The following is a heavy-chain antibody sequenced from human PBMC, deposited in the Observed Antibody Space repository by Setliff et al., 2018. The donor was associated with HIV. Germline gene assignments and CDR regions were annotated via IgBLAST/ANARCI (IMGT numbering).Heavy chain of an antibody. J-gene: IGHJ2*01. Sequence: ASVKVSCKASGFIFTNYGIHWVRQAPGHSLEWMGSINSGTGNTIYSQKFQGRVTFSRDTSASTAYMELSSLRSEDTAVYYCANSVTDASYWYFIHWGRGSQVTVS. V-gene: IGHV1-3*01. CDR3: ANSVTDASYWYFIH. CDR1: GFIFTNYG. CDR2: INSGTGNT. D-gene: IGHD4-17*01.